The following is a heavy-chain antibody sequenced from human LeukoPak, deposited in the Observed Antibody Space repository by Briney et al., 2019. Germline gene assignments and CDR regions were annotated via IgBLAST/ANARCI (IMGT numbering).Heavy chain of an antibody. CDR1: EFTFSNYG. Sequence: GGSLRPSCAASEFTFSNYGMHWVRQAPGKGLEWVAFIRYDGSNKYYADSVKGRFTISRDNSKNTLYLQMNSLRAEDTAVYYCTKKITFYYESSGYDWGQGTLVTVSS. D-gene: IGHD3-22*01. CDR2: IRYDGSNK. CDR3: TKKITFYYESSGYD. J-gene: IGHJ4*02. V-gene: IGHV3-30*02.